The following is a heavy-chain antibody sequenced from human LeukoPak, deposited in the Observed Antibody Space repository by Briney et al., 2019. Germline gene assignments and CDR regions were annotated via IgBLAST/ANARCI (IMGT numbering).Heavy chain of an antibody. CDR2: IYYSGST. Sequence: SETLSLTCTVSGGSISSSSYYWGWIRQPPGKGLEWIGSIYYSGSTYYNPSLKSRVTISVDTSKNQFSLNLSSVTATDTAVYYCAGYSGSQLGAGAEYFPHWGQGTLVTVPS. CDR1: GGSISSSSYY. CDR3: AGYSGSQLGAGAEYFPH. J-gene: IGHJ1*01. V-gene: IGHV4-39*01. D-gene: IGHD1-26*01.